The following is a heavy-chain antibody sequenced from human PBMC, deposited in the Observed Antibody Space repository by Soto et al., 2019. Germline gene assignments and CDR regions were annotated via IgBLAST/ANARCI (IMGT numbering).Heavy chain of an antibody. Sequence: HPGGSLRLSCAASGFTFDDYAMHWVRQVPGKGLEWVSGIHWNAGDIGYADSVQGRFIISRDNDKNFLYLQMNSLRPEDTALYFCAKGYSSTWFRDAFDFWGQGTMVTVSS. CDR1: GFTFDDYA. V-gene: IGHV3-9*01. D-gene: IGHD6-13*01. J-gene: IGHJ3*01. CDR2: IHWNAGDI. CDR3: AKGYSSTWFRDAFDF.